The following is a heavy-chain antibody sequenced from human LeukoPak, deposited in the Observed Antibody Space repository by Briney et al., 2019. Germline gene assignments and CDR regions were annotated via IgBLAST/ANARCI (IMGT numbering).Heavy chain of an antibody. CDR1: GYTFTSYG. J-gene: IGHJ4*02. V-gene: IGHV1-18*01. D-gene: IGHD6-19*01. CDR3: ARALSPGYSSGFAFDY. Sequence: ASVKVSCKASGYTFTSYGISWVRQAPGQGLEWMGWISAYNGNTNYAQKLQGRVTMTTDTSTSTAYMELRSLRPDDTAVYYCARALSPGYSSGFAFDYWGQGTLVTVSS. CDR2: ISAYNGNT.